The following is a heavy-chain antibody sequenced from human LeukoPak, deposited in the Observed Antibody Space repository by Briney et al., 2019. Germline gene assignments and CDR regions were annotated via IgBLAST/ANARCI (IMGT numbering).Heavy chain of an antibody. Sequence: ASVKLSCKAAGYTFTDYYMHWGRQGPAQGLEWMGWINPNSGGTNYARNFQGRVHMTRDTSITTAYMELSSLRSDDTAVYYCARLLGAPHWGQGALVTVSS. D-gene: IGHD1-26*01. J-gene: IGHJ4*02. CDR3: ARLLGAPH. CDR2: INPNSGGT. CDR1: GYTFTDYY. V-gene: IGHV1-2*02.